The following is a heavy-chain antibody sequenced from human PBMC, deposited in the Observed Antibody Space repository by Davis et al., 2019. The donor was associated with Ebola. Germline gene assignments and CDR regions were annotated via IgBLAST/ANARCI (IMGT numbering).Heavy chain of an antibody. V-gene: IGHV3-66*01. CDR3: ARDNWYKNDN. D-gene: IGHD1/OR15-1a*01. CDR2: LYTSGRT. CDR1: GFSVSDNY. J-gene: IGHJ4*02. Sequence: GESLKISCAASGFSVSDNYMTWVRQAPGKGLQWVSILYTSGRTYYADSVKGRFTISRDNAKNSLYLQMNSLRDEDTAMYYCARDNWYKNDNWGQGTLVTVSS.